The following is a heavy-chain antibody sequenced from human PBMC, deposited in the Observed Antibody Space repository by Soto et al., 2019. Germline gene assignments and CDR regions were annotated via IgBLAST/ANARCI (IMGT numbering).Heavy chain of an antibody. V-gene: IGHV3-23*01. CDR1: GFTFRTTA. CDR2: INGAGDRPFP. D-gene: IGHD4-17*01. Sequence: GGSLRLSCAASGFTFRTTAMSWVRQPPGKGLEWVSAINGAGDRPFPFYADSVKGRFIISRDNSKNMLYLQMYGLRAEDTAIYYCAKGGDYDLDFDSWGQGTPVTVSS. J-gene: IGHJ4*02. CDR3: AKGGDYDLDFDS.